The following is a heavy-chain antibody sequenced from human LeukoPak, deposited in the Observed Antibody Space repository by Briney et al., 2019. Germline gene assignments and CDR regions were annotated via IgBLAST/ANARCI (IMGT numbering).Heavy chain of an antibody. J-gene: IGHJ1*01. D-gene: IGHD3-10*01. V-gene: IGHV3-21*01. CDR1: GFTFSSYS. CDR2: ISSSSSYI. Sequence: GGSLRLSCAASGFTFSSYSMNWVRQAPGKGLEWVSFISSSSSYIYYADSVKGRFTISRDNAKNSLYLQMNSLRAEDTAVYYCARDPGEDYYGSGSPEYFQHWGQGTLVTVSS. CDR3: ARDPGEDYYGSGSPEYFQH.